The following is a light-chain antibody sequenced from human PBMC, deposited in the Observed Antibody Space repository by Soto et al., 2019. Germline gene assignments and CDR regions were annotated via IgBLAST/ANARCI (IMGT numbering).Light chain of an antibody. J-gene: IGKJ5*01. V-gene: IGKV3-11*01. CDR3: QQRTDWPIT. Sequence: EIVMTQSPATLSVSPGERATLSCRASQSVSSNLAWYQQKPGLAPRVLIYGASSRATGIPDRFSGSGSGTDFTLTISSLEPEDFAVYYCQQRTDWPITFGQGTRLEIK. CDR1: QSVSSN. CDR2: GAS.